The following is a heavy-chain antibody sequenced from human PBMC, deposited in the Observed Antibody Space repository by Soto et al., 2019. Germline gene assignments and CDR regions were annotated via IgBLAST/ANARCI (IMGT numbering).Heavy chain of an antibody. CDR1: GYTFTIYG. J-gene: IGHJ6*02. CDR3: ARALGYSGYAGMDV. D-gene: IGHD5-12*01. V-gene: IGHV1-18*01. Sequence: QVQLVQSGGEVTKPGASVKVSCKASGYTFTIYGITWVRQAHGQWLEWMGWISPDNGNTNYAQKLQGRVTMTTDTSTSTAYMELRSLRSDDTAVYYCARALGYSGYAGMDVWGQGTTVTVSS. CDR2: ISPDNGNT.